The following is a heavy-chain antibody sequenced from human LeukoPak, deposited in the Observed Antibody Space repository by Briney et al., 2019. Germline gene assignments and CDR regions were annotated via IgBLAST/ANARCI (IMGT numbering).Heavy chain of an antibody. D-gene: IGHD3-10*01. J-gene: IGHJ4*02. V-gene: IGHV3-9*01. Sequence: AGRSLRLSCAASGFTFDDYAMHWVRQAPGKGLEWVSGISWNSGSIGYADSVKGRFTISRDNAKNSLYLQMNSLRAEDTALYYCAKDMSGSYYNYFDYWGQGTLVTVSS. CDR2: ISWNSGSI. CDR1: GFTFDDYA. CDR3: AKDMSGSYYNYFDY.